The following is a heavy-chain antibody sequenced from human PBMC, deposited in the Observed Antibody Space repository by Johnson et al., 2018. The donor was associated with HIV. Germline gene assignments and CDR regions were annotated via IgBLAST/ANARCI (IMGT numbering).Heavy chain of an antibody. CDR3: AKHIVLVVYAIGAAFDI. J-gene: IGHJ3*02. V-gene: IGHV3-66*04. D-gene: IGHD2-8*02. Sequence: VQLVESGGGLIQPGGSLRLSCVASGFTLEDNAMNWVRQAPGKGLEWVSVIYSGGTTYYADSVKGRFTISRDNSKNTLYLQMNSLRAEDTAVYYCAKHIVLVVYAIGAAFDIWGQGTMVTVSS. CDR1: GFTLEDNA. CDR2: IYSGGTT.